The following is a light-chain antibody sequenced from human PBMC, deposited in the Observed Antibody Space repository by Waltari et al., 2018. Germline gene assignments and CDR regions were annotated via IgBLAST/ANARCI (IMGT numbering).Light chain of an antibody. CDR1: SPNIGAGYA. Sequence: QSVLTQPPSVSGAQGQRVTISCTGRSPNIGAGYAVHWYQQLPGTAPKLLIYGNNNRPSGVPDRFSGSKSGTSASLAITGLQAEDEADYYCQSYGSDWVFGGGTKLTVL. V-gene: IGLV1-40*01. CDR2: GNN. CDR3: QSYGSDWV. J-gene: IGLJ3*02.